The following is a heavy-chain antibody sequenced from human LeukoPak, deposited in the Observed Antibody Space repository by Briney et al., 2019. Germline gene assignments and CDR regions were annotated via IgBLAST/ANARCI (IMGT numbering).Heavy chain of an antibody. CDR1: GGSISSYY. Sequence: SETLSLTCTVSGGSISSYYWSWIRQPPGKGLEWIGYIYYSGSTNYNPSLKSRVTISVDTPKNQFSLKLSSVTAADTAVYYCARVGDYDLLEYYFDYWGQGTLVTVSS. CDR3: ARVGDYDLLEYYFDY. J-gene: IGHJ4*02. D-gene: IGHD3-3*01. V-gene: IGHV4-59*01. CDR2: IYYSGST.